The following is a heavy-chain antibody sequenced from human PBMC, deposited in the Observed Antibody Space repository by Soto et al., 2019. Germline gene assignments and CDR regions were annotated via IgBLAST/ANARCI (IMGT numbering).Heavy chain of an antibody. CDR3: AREGSAPYYYYGMDV. V-gene: IGHV1-18*01. D-gene: IGHD6-19*01. J-gene: IGHJ6*02. CDR2: INGYNGNT. CDR1: GYTFTTYG. Sequence: QVQLEQSGAEVKKPGDSMKVSCKASGYTFTTYGISWVRQAPGQGFEWMGWINGYNGNTDYPQKLQGRVTMTTDTSTSTAYMALRSLRSDDTAVYYCAREGSAPYYYYGMDVWGQGTTVTVSS.